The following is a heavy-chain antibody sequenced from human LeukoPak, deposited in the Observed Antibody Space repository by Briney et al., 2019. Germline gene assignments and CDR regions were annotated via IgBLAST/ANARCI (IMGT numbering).Heavy chain of an antibody. CDR2: IWYDGSNK. D-gene: IGHD2-15*01. J-gene: IGHJ3*01. CDR1: GFTFSSCG. CDR3: ARDRYCSGGSCYGDAFDL. Sequence: GGSLRLSCAASGFTFSSCGMHWVRQAPGKGLEWVAVIWYDGSNKYYADSVKGRFTISRDNSKNTLYLQMNSLRAEDTAVYYCARDRYCSGGSCYGDAFDLWGQGTMVTVSS. V-gene: IGHV3-33*01.